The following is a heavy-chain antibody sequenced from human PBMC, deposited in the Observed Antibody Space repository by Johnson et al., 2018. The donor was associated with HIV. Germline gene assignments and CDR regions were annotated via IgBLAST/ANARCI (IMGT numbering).Heavy chain of an antibody. V-gene: IGHV3-30*18. Sequence: QVQLVESGGGVVQPGKSLTIYCAVSDFTLSNYVMHWVRLAPGKGLEWVAVISYDGSNKYYADSVKGRFTISRDNSKNTLYLQMNSLRAEDTAVYYCAKDCGRWLQSDAFDIWGQGTMVTVSS. CDR1: DFTLSNYV. CDR3: AKDCGRWLQSDAFDI. J-gene: IGHJ3*02. D-gene: IGHD5-24*01. CDR2: ISYDGSNK.